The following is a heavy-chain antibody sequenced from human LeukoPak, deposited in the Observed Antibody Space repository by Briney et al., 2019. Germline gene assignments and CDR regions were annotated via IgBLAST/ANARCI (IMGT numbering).Heavy chain of an antibody. CDR2: ISGSGGNT. CDR3: AKGRDITMVRGVTFD. J-gene: IGHJ4*02. V-gene: IGHV3-23*01. D-gene: IGHD3-10*01. CDR1: GYCFSSCD. Sequence: WGSLRLSCAASGYCFSSCDKSGVRQAPARGLQWVSGISGSGGNTYYADSVKGRFTISIDKSKNTLYLHMSRLRAEDTAVYYCAKGRDITMVRGVTFDWGQGTLVTVSS.